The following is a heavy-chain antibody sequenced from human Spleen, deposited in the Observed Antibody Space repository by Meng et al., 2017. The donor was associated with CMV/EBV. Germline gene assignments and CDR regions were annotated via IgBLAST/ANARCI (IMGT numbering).Heavy chain of an antibody. D-gene: IGHD4-17*01. Sequence: KASGYTFTGYYMNWVRQAPGQGLEWMGRINPNSGGTSYAQKFQGRVTMTRDTSISTAYMELSRLRSDDTAVYYCARATTVRPYNWFDPWGQGTLVTVSS. J-gene: IGHJ5*02. CDR3: ARATTVRPYNWFDP. CDR2: INPNSGGT. CDR1: GYTFTGYY. V-gene: IGHV1-2*06.